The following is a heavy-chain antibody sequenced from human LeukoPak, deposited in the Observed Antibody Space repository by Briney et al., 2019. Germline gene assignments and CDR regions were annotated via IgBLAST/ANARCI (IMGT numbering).Heavy chain of an antibody. Sequence: GGSLRLSCAASGFTFSSYSMNWVRQAPGKGLEWVSSISSDSLHKLYLDSVKGRFTISRDDAKNSLYLQMNSLRAEDTAVYYCARDQYYYDSSAPPLYWGQGTLVTVSS. V-gene: IGHV3-21*04. CDR1: GFTFSSYS. J-gene: IGHJ4*02. D-gene: IGHD3-22*01. CDR3: ARDQYYYDSSAPPLY. CDR2: ISSDSLHK.